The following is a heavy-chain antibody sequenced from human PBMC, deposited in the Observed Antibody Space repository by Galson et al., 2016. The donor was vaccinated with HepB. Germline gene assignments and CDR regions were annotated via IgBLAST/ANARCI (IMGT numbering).Heavy chain of an antibody. Sequence: QSGAEVKKPGESLKISCKGSGYTFTSHWIGWVRQMPGKGLEVRGFIYPGAFDTRYSPSFQGQVTIYADQSTTNVYLQWSSLKASDTAIYYCARLDHRGYKYAYLDYWGQGTLVTVSS. V-gene: IGHV5-51*01. CDR3: ARLDHRGYKYAYLDY. CDR2: IYPGAFDT. CDR1: GYTFTSHW. D-gene: IGHD5-18*01. J-gene: IGHJ4*02.